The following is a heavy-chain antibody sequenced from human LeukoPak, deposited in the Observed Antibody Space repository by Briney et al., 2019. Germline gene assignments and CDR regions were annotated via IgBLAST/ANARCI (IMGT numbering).Heavy chain of an antibody. Sequence: GGSLRLSCAASGFTFSSYWMHWVRQAPGKGLVWVSHIDSDGSRTTYGDPAKGRFTISRDNAKNTLYLQMNSLRVEDTAVYYCARGTTAEAGIDYWGQGTLVTVSS. CDR1: GFTFSSYW. D-gene: IGHD6-13*01. J-gene: IGHJ4*02. CDR3: ARGTTAEAGIDY. CDR2: IDSDGSRT. V-gene: IGHV3-74*01.